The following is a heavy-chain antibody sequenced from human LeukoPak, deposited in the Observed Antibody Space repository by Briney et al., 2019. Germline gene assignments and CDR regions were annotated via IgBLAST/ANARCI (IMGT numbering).Heavy chain of an antibody. D-gene: IGHD2-8*01. CDR2: ISGSGGST. J-gene: IGHJ4*02. CDR3: AKDRSCTNDICHGDFDY. V-gene: IGHV3-23*01. CDR1: GFTFSRYA. Sequence: GGSLRLSCAASGFTFSRYAVSWVRQAPGKGLEWVSSISGSGGSTYSADSVKGRFTISRDNSRNTLYLQMNSLRAEDTALYYCAKDRSCTNDICHGDFDYWGQGTLVTVSS.